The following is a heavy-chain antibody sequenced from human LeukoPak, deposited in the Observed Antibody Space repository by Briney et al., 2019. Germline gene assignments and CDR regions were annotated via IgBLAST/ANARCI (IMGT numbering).Heavy chain of an antibody. CDR2: IYYSGST. J-gene: IGHJ4*02. CDR1: SGSVNSGSYY. Sequence: SETLSLTCTVSSGSVNSGSYYWNWIRQPPGKGLEWIGYIYYSGSTNYNPSLKSRVTISVDTAKNQLSLKLSSVTAADTAVYYCVRRAGYTGSWYEYWGQGTLVTVSS. CDR3: VRRAGYTGSWYEY. V-gene: IGHV4-61*01. D-gene: IGHD6-13*01.